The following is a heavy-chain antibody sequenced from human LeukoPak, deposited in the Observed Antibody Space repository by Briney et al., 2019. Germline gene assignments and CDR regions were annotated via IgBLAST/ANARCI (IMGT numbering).Heavy chain of an antibody. CDR1: GYTFTSYD. CDR3: ASDTGYCSSTSCSNGMDV. V-gene: IGHV1-8*01. D-gene: IGHD2-2*01. J-gene: IGHJ6*02. Sequence: GASVKVSCKASGYTFTSYDINWVRQATGQGLEWMGWMNPNSGNTGYAQKFQGRVTMTRNTSISTAYMELSSLRSEDTAVYYCASDTGYCSSTSCSNGMDVWGQGTTVTVSS. CDR2: MNPNSGNT.